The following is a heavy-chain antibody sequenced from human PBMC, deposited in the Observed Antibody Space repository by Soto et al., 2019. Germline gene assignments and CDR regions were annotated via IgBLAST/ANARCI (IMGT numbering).Heavy chain of an antibody. CDR1: GYSFTTYG. V-gene: IGHV1-18*01. CDR3: ARGGSSTSSTWHWYFDL. D-gene: IGHD6-25*01. CDR2: ISTYHGNV. Sequence: QVQLMQSGAEVKEPGASVKVACKASGYSFTTYGISWVRQDPGLGLEWMAWISTYHGNVKYADNLQGRVTVATDTSTSTAYMELRSLRSDNTAIYYCARGGSSTSSTWHWYFDLWGRGTLLTVSS. J-gene: IGHJ2*01.